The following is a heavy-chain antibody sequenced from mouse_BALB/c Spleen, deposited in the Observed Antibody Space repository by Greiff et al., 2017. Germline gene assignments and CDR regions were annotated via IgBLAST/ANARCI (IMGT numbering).Heavy chain of an antibody. CDR3: VRWAVRRGGDALDY. V-gene: IGHV10-1*02. CDR1: GFTFNTYA. CDR2: IRSKSNNYAT. D-gene: IGHD2-14*01. J-gene: IGHJ2*01. Sequence: EVQLVESGGGLVQPKGSLKLSCAASGFTFNTYAMNWVRQAPGKGLEWVARIRSKSNNYATYYADSVKDRFTISRADSQSMLYLQMNNLKTEDTAMYYCVRWAVRRGGDALDYWGQGTTLTVAS.